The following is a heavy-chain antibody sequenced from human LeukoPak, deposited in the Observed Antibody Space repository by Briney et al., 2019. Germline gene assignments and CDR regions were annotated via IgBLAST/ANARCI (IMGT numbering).Heavy chain of an antibody. CDR1: GYTFTSYG. D-gene: IGHD6-13*01. CDR3: ARDPPYSSSWGHYYYMDV. V-gene: IGHV1-18*01. CDR2: ISAYNGNT. J-gene: IGHJ6*03. Sequence: ASVKVSCKASGYTFTSYGISWVRQAPGQGLEWMGWISAYNGNTNYAQKLQGRVTMTTDTSTSTAYMELRSLRSDDTAVYYCARDPPYSSSWGHYYYMDVWGKGTTVTVSS.